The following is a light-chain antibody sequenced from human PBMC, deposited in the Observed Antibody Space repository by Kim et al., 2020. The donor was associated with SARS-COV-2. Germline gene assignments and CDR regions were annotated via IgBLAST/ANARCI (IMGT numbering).Light chain of an antibody. V-gene: IGLV3-19*01. J-gene: IGLJ2*01. CDR3: NSRDSSGSHVV. CDR1: SLRSYY. CDR2: GKN. Sequence: SSELTQGPAVSVALGQTVRITCQGDSLRSYYASWYQKKPGQAPVLVIYGKNNRPSGIPDRFSGSSSGNTASLTITGAQAEDEADYYCNSRDSSGSHVVFGGGTQLTVL.